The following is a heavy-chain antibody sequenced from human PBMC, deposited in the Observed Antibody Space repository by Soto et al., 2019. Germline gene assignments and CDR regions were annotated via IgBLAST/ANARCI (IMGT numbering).Heavy chain of an antibody. D-gene: IGHD3-9*01. CDR3: ARDRYYYGMDV. CDR1: GFTFSSYG. V-gene: IGHV3-33*01. J-gene: IGHJ6*02. Sequence: PGGSLRLSCAASGFTFSSYGMHWVRQAPGKGLEWVAVIWYDGSNKYYADSVKGRFTISRDNSKNTLYLQMNSLRAEDSAVYYCARDRYYYGMDVWGQGTTVTVSS. CDR2: IWYDGSNK.